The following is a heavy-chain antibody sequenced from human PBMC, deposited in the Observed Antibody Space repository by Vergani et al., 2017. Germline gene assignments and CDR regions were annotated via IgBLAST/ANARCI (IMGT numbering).Heavy chain of an antibody. CDR2: IIPLVGTG. J-gene: IGHJ4*02. Sequence: QVQLVQSGAEVKKPGSSVKVSCKASGGTFSSYAISWVRQAPGQGLEWMGGIIPLVGTGNYAQKFQGRVTITADESTITAYMELSRLRSEDTAVYYCVRALFSSSSWYFPGYWGQGTRVTVSS. D-gene: IGHD6-13*01. CDR1: GGTFSSYA. V-gene: IGHV1-69*01. CDR3: VRALFSSSSWYFPGY.